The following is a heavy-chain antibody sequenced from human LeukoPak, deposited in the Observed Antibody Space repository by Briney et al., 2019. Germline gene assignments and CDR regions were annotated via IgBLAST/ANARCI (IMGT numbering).Heavy chain of an antibody. CDR3: AKDSSSFYYFDY. D-gene: IGHD6-13*01. Sequence: PGRSLRLSCAASGFTFSSYGMHWVRQAPGKGLEWVAVISYDGSNKYYADSVKGRFTISRDNSKNTLYLQMNSLRAEDTAVYYCAKDSSSFYYFDYWGQGTLVTVSS. J-gene: IGHJ4*02. CDR2: ISYDGSNK. CDR1: GFTFSSYG. V-gene: IGHV3-30*18.